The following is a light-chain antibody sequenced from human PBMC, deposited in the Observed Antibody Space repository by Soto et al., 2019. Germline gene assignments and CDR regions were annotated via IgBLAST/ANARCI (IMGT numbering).Light chain of an antibody. CDR3: QQYGSSPPGLT. Sequence: EIVLTQSPGTLSLSPGERATLSCRASQSVSSSYLAWYQQKPGQAPRLLIYGASSRATGIPDRFSGSGSGNDFTLTSRRLEPEDFAVYYCQQYGSSPPGLTFGGGTKVEIK. J-gene: IGKJ4*01. CDR2: GAS. V-gene: IGKV3-20*01. CDR1: QSVSSSY.